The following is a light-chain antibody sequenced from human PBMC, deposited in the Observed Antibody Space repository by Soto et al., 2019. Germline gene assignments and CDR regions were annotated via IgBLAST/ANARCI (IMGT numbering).Light chain of an antibody. V-gene: IGLV4-69*01. J-gene: IGLJ2*01. CDR3: QTWDTVFSVV. CDR2: LNSDGSH. CDR1: SGHSSYA. Sequence: QPVLTQSPSASASLGASVKLTCTLSSGHSSYAIAWHQQQPEKGPRYLMKLNSDGSHNKGDGIPDRFSGSSSGAERYLTISSLQSEDEADYYCQTWDTVFSVVFGGGTKLTVL.